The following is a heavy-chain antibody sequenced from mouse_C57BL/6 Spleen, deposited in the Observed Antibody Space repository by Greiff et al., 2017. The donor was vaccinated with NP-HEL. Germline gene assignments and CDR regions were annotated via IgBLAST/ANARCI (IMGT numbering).Heavy chain of an antibody. CDR3: TRDGGYDVPFAY. Sequence: EVKLQESGEGLVKPGGSLKLSCAASGFTFSSYAMSWVRQTPEKRLEWVAYISSGGDYIYYADTVKGRFTISRDNARNTLYLQMSSLKSEDTAMYYCTRDGGYDVPFAYWGQGTLVTVSA. CDR1: GFTFSSYA. CDR2: ISSGGDYI. V-gene: IGHV5-9-1*02. J-gene: IGHJ3*01. D-gene: IGHD2-2*01.